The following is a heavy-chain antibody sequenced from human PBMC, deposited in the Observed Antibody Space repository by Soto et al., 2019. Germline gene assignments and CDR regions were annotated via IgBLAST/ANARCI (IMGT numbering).Heavy chain of an antibody. CDR1: GYTFTGYY. D-gene: IGHD3-9*01. Sequence: ASVKVSCKASGYTFTGYYIYWVRQATGQGLEWMGWISAYNGNTNYAQKLQGRVTMTTDTSTSTAYMELRSLRSDDTAVYYCARLGLRDILTGYYSVDLDYWGQGTLVTVSS. CDR2: ISAYNGNT. V-gene: IGHV1-18*04. CDR3: ARLGLRDILTGYYSVDLDY. J-gene: IGHJ4*02.